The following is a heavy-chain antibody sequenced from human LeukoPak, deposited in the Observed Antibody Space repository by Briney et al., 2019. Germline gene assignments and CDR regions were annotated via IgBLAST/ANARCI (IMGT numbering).Heavy chain of an antibody. J-gene: IGHJ4*02. CDR2: MNPNNGNT. V-gene: IGHV1-8*01. CDR3: AREGDGYNYDY. CDR1: GFTFTSYD. Sequence: GASVMVSCKASGFTFTSYDINWVRQAAGQGLEWMGWMNPNNGNTGYAQKFQGRVTMTRDTSTSTVYMELSSLRSEDTAVYYCAREGDGYNYDYWGQGTLVTVSS. D-gene: IGHD5-24*01.